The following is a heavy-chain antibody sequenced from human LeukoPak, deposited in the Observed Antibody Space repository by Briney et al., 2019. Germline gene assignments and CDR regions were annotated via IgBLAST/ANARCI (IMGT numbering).Heavy chain of an antibody. CDR2: IYSSGTT. V-gene: IGHV4-59*02. Sequence: SETLSLTCTVSGGSVNTFYWNWIRQPPGKGLEWIGYIYSSGTTNYNPSLKSRVTISIDASKNQFSLKLDSVTAADAAIYYCARAAGLANSPAFDYWGQGVLVTVSS. CDR1: GGSVNTFY. D-gene: IGHD1-1*01. J-gene: IGHJ4*02. CDR3: ARAAGLANSPAFDY.